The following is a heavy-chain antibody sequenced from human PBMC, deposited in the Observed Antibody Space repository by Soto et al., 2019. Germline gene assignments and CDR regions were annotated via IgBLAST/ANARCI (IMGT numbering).Heavy chain of an antibody. CDR1: GGTFSTYD. D-gene: IGHD2-2*01. J-gene: IGHJ4*02. V-gene: IGHV1-69*06. CDR2: IIPAFDAT. CDR3: ARVRSSSWYNGTFYFDS. Sequence: QVQLVQSGAELRRPGSSVKVSCTASGGTFSTYDISWVRQAPGQGLEWMGGIIPAFDATKFAQKFQGRLTITADKSTGTVYMELSSLSSEDTAVYYCARVRSSSWYNGTFYFDSWGQGTLVTVSS.